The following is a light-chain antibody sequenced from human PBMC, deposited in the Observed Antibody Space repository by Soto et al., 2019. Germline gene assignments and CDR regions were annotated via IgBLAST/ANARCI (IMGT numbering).Light chain of an antibody. CDR3: SSYTSSSTGV. CDR2: DVS. Sequence: QSVLTQPASVSGCPGQSITISCTGTSSDVGGYNYVSWYQQHPGKAPKLMIYDVSNRPSGVSNRFSGSKSGNTASLTISGLQAEDEADYYCSSYTSSSTGVFGGGTKLTVL. V-gene: IGLV2-14*01. CDR1: SSDVGGYNY. J-gene: IGLJ2*01.